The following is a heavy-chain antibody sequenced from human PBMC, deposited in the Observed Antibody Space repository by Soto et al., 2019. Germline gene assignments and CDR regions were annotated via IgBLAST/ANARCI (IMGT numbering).Heavy chain of an antibody. D-gene: IGHD3-10*01. Sequence: SETLSLTCAVYGGSFSCYYWTWIRQPPGKGLEWIAEIDHSGSTNYNPSLQSRVTISVDTSKNQFSLSLSTVTAADTAVYYCARRLPGIIIAQSFYHGMDVWGQGATVTVSS. V-gene: IGHV4-34*01. CDR1: GGSFSCYY. J-gene: IGHJ6*02. CDR3: ARRLPGIIIAQSFYHGMDV. CDR2: IDHSGST.